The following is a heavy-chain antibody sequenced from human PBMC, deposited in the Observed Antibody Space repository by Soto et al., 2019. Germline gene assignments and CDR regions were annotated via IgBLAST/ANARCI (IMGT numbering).Heavy chain of an antibody. CDR1: VFTFSSYW. Sequence: LRLSCAASVFTFSSYWMHWVRQAPGKGLVWVSRINSDGSSTSYADSVKGRFTISRDNAKNTLYLQMNSLRAEDTAVYYCARAESNIALAGKHIDYWGQGTLVALYS. D-gene: IGHD6-19*01. V-gene: IGHV3-74*01. CDR3: ARAESNIALAGKHIDY. CDR2: INSDGSST. J-gene: IGHJ4*02.